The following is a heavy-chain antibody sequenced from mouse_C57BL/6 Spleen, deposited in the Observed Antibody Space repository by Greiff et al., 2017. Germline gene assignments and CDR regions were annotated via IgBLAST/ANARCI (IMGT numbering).Heavy chain of an antibody. Sequence: VQLQQSGPELVKPGASVTISCKASGYSFTDSNMNWVKRSNGKSLEWIGVSNPNYGTTSYNQKFKGKATLTVDQSSSTAYMQLNSLTSEDSAVYYCARRLRLGYAMDYWGQGTSVTVSS. V-gene: IGHV1-39*01. J-gene: IGHJ4*01. CDR2: SNPNYGTT. CDR3: ARRLRLGYAMDY. D-gene: IGHD2-4*01. CDR1: GYSFTDSN.